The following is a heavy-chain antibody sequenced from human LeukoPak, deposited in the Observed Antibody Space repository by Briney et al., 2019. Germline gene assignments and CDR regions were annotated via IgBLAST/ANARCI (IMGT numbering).Heavy chain of an antibody. D-gene: IGHD3-22*01. CDR2: ISGSGGST. CDR1: GFTFSSYA. Sequence: GSLRLSCAASGFTFSSYAMSWVRQAPGKGLEWVSAISGSGGSTYYADSVKGRFTISRDNSKNTLYLQMNSLRAEDTAVYYCARVLQDYYDSSGYFWFDPWGQGTLVTVSS. J-gene: IGHJ5*02. CDR3: ARVLQDYYDSSGYFWFDP. V-gene: IGHV3-23*01.